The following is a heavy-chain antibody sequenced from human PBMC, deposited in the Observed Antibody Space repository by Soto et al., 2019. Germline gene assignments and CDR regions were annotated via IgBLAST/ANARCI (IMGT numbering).Heavy chain of an antibody. Sequence: QVQLVQSGAEVKKPGASVKVSCKASGYTFTGYYMHWVRQAPGQGLEWMGWINPNSGGTNYAQKCQVWVTMTRDTSISTAYMELSRLRSDDTAVYYCARDLVRMGGSGSEPYYYYYYGMDVWGQGTTVTVSS. CDR2: INPNSGGT. CDR1: GYTFTGYY. CDR3: ARDLVRMGGSGSEPYYYYYYGMDV. J-gene: IGHJ6*02. V-gene: IGHV1-2*04. D-gene: IGHD3-10*01.